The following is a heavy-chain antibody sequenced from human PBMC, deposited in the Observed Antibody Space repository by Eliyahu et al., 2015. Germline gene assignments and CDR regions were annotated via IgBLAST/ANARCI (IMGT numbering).Heavy chain of an antibody. V-gene: IGHV6-1*01. Sequence: QVQLQQSGPGLVKPSQTLSLTCAISGDSVSSNRXTWNWIRQSPSRGLEWLGRTYFRSKWYNDXAVSVKSRITINPDTSENQFSLQLNSMTPXDTAVYYCARGAPRGLGSGRTFDYWGQGTLVTVSS. CDR1: GDSVSSNRXT. CDR3: ARGAPRGLGSGRTFDY. D-gene: IGHD3-10*01. CDR2: TYFRSKWYN. J-gene: IGHJ4*02.